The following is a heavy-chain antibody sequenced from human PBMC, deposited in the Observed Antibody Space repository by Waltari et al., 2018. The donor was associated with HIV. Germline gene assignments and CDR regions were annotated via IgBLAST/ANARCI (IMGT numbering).Heavy chain of an antibody. V-gene: IGHV3-53*01. CDR3: AREITDPTAEMATTRGIFDY. J-gene: IGHJ4*02. CDR1: GFTVSSNY. CDR2: IYSGGST. Sequence: EVQLVESGGGLIQPGGSLRLSCAASGFTVSSNYMSWVRQAPGTGLAWVSVIYSGGSTYYADSVKGRFTISRDNSKNTLYLQMNSLRAEDTAVYYCAREITDPTAEMATTRGIFDYWGQGTLVTVSS. D-gene: IGHD1-1*01.